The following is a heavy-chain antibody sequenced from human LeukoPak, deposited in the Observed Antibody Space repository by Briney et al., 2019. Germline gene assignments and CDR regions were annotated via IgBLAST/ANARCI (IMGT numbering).Heavy chain of an antibody. CDR3: TRIIAVAGTVYFDY. D-gene: IGHD6-19*01. CDR2: IRSKANSYAT. CDR1: GFTFSGSA. J-gene: IGHJ4*02. Sequence: GGSLRLSCAASGFTFSGSAMHWVRQASGKGLEWVGRIRSKANSYATAYAASVKGRFTISRDDSKNTAYLQMNSLKTEDTAVYYCTRIIAVAGTVYFDYWGQGTLVTVSP. V-gene: IGHV3-73*01.